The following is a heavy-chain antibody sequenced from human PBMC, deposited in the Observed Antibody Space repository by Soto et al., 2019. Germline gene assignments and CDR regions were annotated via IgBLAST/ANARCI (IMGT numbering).Heavy chain of an antibody. V-gene: IGHV1-18*04. CDR1: GYTFTTYG. CDR2: ISPHNGNT. J-gene: IGHJ4*02. Sequence: QVQLVQSGAEVKKPGASVKVSCKASGYTFTTYGISWVRQAPGQGLEWMGWISPHNGNTKYAQKLQGRVTMTTDTSTSTAYMELRSLRSDDTAVYYCARHTHFDSSGSPWDCWGQGTLVTVSS. CDR3: ARHTHFDSSGSPWDC. D-gene: IGHD3-22*01.